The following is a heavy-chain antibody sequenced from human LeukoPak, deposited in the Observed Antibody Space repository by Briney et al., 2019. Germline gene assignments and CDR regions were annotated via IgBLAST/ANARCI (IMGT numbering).Heavy chain of an antibody. V-gene: IGHV4-59*01. Sequence: SETLSLTCTVSGASISDYYWSWIRQPPGKGLEWIGYIYYTGTTNYNPSLKSRVTISVDTSKNQFSLKLTSVTAADTAVYCCARGSGSYYGAFDIWGQGTMVTVSS. J-gene: IGHJ3*02. CDR2: IYYTGTT. D-gene: IGHD1-26*01. CDR1: GASISDYY. CDR3: ARGSGSYYGAFDI.